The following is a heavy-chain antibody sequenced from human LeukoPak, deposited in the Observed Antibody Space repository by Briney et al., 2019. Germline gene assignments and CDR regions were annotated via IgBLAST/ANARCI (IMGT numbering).Heavy chain of an antibody. Sequence: SETLSLTCTVSGGSISSSSYYWGWIRQPPGKGLEWIGSIYYSGSTYYNPSLKSRVTISVDTSKNQFSLKLSSVTAADTAVYYCARRFSSYDNNYFDYWGQGTLITVSS. V-gene: IGHV4-39*01. J-gene: IGHJ4*02. CDR3: ARRFSSYDNNYFDY. CDR1: GGSISSSSYY. CDR2: IYYSGST. D-gene: IGHD5-12*01.